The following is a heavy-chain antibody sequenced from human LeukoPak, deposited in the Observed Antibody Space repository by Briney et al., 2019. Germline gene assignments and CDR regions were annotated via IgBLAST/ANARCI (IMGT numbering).Heavy chain of an antibody. Sequence: SETPSLTCTVSGGSISSYYWSWIRQPPGKGLEWIGYIYYSGSTNYNPSLKSRVTISVDTSKNQFSLKLSSVTAADTAVYYCARAPYCSGGSCYRPGSWFDPWGQGTLVTVSS. V-gene: IGHV4-59*01. J-gene: IGHJ5*02. D-gene: IGHD2-15*01. CDR3: ARAPYCSGGSCYRPGSWFDP. CDR1: GGSISSYY. CDR2: IYYSGST.